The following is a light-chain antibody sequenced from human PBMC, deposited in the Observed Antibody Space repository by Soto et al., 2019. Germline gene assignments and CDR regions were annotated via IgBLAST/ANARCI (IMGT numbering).Light chain of an antibody. CDR3: AAWDDSLSL. Sequence: HSVLTQPPSASGTPWQRVTISCSGSSSNIGSNYVYWYQQLPGTAPKLLIYSNNQRPSGVPDRFSGSKSVTSDSLAISGLRSEDEADYYCAAWDDSLSLCGTGTKVTV. CDR2: SNN. CDR1: SSNIGSNY. V-gene: IGLV1-47*02. J-gene: IGLJ1*01.